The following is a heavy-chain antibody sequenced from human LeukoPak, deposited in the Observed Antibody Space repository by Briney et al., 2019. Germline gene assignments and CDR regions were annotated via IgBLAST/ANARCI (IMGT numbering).Heavy chain of an antibody. CDR3: ARLWSKAAGGTAAFEI. D-gene: IGHD6-13*01. J-gene: IGHJ3*02. CDR2: IYYSGST. CDR1: GGSISSGGYY. V-gene: IGHV4-31*03. Sequence: PSETLSLTCTVSGGSISSGGYYWSWIRQHPGKGLEWIGYIYYSGSTYYNPSLKSRVTISVDTSKNEFSLEVSSVTAADTAVYYCARLWSKAAGGTAAFEIWGQGTMVTVSS.